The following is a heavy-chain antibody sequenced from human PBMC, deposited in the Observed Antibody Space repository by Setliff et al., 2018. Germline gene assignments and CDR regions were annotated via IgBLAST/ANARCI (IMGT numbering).Heavy chain of an antibody. CDR2: FYTSGIT. D-gene: IGHD3-22*01. Sequence: NPSETLSLTCTVSGGSISSGSYYWTWIRQPAGKGLEWIGHFYTSGITSYNPSLKSRVTISVDTSKNQFSLKLSSVTAAGTAVYYCVTAASARSRWYDMGWFDPWGQGTLVTVSS. V-gene: IGHV4-61*09. CDR3: VTAASARSRWYDMGWFDP. CDR1: GGSISSGSYY. J-gene: IGHJ5*02.